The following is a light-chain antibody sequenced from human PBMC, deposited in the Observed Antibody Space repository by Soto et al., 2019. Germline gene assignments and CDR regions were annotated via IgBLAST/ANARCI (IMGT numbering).Light chain of an antibody. J-gene: IGKJ2*01. Sequence: EIVLTQSPGTLSLSPGERATLSCRASQSVSSSYLAWYQQKPGQAPRLLISGASSRATGIPDRFSGSGSGTECTLTISRLEPEDFAVYYCQQYGSSLGTFGQGTKLEIK. CDR3: QQYGSSLGT. CDR1: QSVSSSY. V-gene: IGKV3-20*01. CDR2: GAS.